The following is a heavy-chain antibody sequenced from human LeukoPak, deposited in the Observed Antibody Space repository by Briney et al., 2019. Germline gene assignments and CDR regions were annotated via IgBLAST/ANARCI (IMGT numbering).Heavy chain of an antibody. CDR2: IYPGASDT. CDR3: ARQDRSGGSCSSDY. J-gene: IGHJ4*02. CDR1: GYTFTNYW. Sequence: GESLKISCKGSGYTFTNYWIGWVRQMPGKGLEWMGIIYPGASDTRYSPSFQGQVTISVDKSIATAYLQWSSLKASDTAMYYCARQDRSGGSCSSDYWGQGTLVTVSS. V-gene: IGHV5-51*01. D-gene: IGHD2-15*01.